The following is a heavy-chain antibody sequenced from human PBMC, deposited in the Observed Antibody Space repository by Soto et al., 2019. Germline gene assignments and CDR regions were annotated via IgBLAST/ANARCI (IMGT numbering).Heavy chain of an antibody. V-gene: IGHV2-26*01. J-gene: IGHJ3*02. CDR1: GFSLSNARMG. CDR3: ARSLLRWPGDAFDI. CDR2: IFSNDEK. D-gene: IGHD4-17*01. Sequence: QVTLKESGPVLVNPTETLTLTCTVSGFSLSNARMGVSWIRQPPGKALEWLAHIFSNDEKSYSTSLKSRLTISKDTSKSQVVLTLTNMDPVDTATYYCARSLLRWPGDAFDIWGQGTMVTVSS.